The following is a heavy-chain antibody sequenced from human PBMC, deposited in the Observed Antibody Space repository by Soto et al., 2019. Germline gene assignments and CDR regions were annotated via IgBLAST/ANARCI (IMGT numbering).Heavy chain of an antibody. CDR3: ARSSRATVAGAPDY. CDR1: GFSFSNHG. CDR2: ISYDGSNK. J-gene: IGHJ4*02. D-gene: IGHD6-19*01. Sequence: QMQLVESGGGVVQPGRSLRLSCVASGFSFSNHGMHWVRQAPGKGLEWVAVISYDGSNKDYVESVKGRFTISRDNSKKTLYLQINSLRVEDTAVFYCARSSRATVAGAPDYWGQGTLVTVSS. V-gene: IGHV3-30*03.